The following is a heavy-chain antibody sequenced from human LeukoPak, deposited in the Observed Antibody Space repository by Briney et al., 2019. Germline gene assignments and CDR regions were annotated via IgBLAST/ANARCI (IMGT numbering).Heavy chain of an antibody. CDR2: ISWNSGSI. J-gene: IGHJ4*02. V-gene: IGHV3-9*01. D-gene: IGHD5-18*01. CDR3: AKAPTGDTAMVYFDY. Sequence: GGSLRLSCAASGFTFDDYAMHWVRQAPGKGLEWVSGISWNSGSIGYADSVKGRFTISRDNAKNSLYLQMNSLRAEDTALYYCAKAPTGDTAMVYFDYWGQGTLVTVSS. CDR1: GFTFDDYA.